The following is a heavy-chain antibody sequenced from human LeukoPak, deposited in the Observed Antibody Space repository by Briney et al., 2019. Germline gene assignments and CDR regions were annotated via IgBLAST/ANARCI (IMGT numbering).Heavy chain of an antibody. CDR1: GFTFSSYW. D-gene: IGHD4-17*01. CDR2: IASDGSST. CDR3: EKDFSPFYGDYAY. J-gene: IGHJ4*02. V-gene: IGHV3-74*01. Sequence: GGSLRLSCAASGFTFSSYWMNWVRQAPGKGLVWVSRIASDGSSTTYADSVKGRFTISRDNSKNTLYLQMNSLRAEDTAVYYCEKDFSPFYGDYAYWGQGTLVTVSS.